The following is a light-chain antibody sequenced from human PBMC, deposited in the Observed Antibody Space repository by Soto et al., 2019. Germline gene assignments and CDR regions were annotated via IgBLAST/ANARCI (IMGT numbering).Light chain of an antibody. J-gene: IGKJ4*01. V-gene: IGKV1-5*01. Sequence: DIQMTQSPSTLSASVGDRVTITCRASQSISSRLAWYQQKPGKAPKLLIYGASNLESGVPSRFSGSGSGTEFSLSISSLQPDDFATYYCQQLNAYPHSFGGGTKVDIK. CDR2: GAS. CDR1: QSISSR. CDR3: QQLNAYPHS.